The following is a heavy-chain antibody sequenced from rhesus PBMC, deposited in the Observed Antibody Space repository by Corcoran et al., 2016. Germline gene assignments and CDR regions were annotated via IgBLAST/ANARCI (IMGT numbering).Heavy chain of an antibody. CDR1: AGSISSGYYF. CDR2: ITSSGST. J-gene: IGHJ4*01. D-gene: IGHD6-31*01. Sequence: QVQLQESGPGLVKPSETLSLTCAVSAGSISSGYYFCTWIRQTPGKGLEWIGYITSSGSTSYNTALKSRLTISRDTSKNQFSLKLTSVTAADTAVYYCTITSGQCDYWGQGVLVTVSS. V-gene: IGHV4-122*02. CDR3: TITSGQCDY.